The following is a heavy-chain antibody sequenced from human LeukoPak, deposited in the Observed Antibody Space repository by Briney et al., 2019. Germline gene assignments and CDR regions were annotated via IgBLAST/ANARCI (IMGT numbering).Heavy chain of an antibody. CDR2: IKTDGSAM. J-gene: IGHJ6*03. CDR3: ARAASCSSTSCYTYYMDV. V-gene: IGHV3-74*03. D-gene: IGHD2-2*01. Sequence: PGGSLRLSCVGSGFTFNDYWIHWVRQAPGKGLVWVSAIKTDGSAMQYADSVKGRFAISRDNAKNSLYLQMNSLRAEDTAVYYCARAASCSSTSCYTYYMDVWGKGTTVTVSS. CDR1: GFTFNDYW.